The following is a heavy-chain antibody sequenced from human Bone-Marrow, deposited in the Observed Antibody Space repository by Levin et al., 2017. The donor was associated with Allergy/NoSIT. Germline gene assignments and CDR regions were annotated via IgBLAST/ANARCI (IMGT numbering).Heavy chain of an antibody. CDR1: GYLLTDIS. CDR3: ATRLYCSRATCDDDDWYLDV. Sequence: ASVKVSCKISGYLLTDISMHWVRQAPGKGLEWMGRFDREDAGVISAQTFRGRITMTEDTSTGTAHMELRSLTSDDPAVYYYATRLYCSRATCDDDDWYLDVWGRGTLVTVSS. J-gene: IGHJ2*01. V-gene: IGHV1-24*01. D-gene: IGHD2-15*01. CDR2: FDREDAGV.